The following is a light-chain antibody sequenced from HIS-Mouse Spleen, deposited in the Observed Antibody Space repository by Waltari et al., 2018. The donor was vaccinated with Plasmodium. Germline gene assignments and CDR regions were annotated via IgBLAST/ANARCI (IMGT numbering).Light chain of an antibody. V-gene: IGKV4-1*01. CDR1: PSFLYSSNNKNY. J-gene: IGKJ2*01. CDR3: QQYYSTPHT. Sequence: DIVMTQSPDSLAVSLGARGTINCKSSPSFLYSSNNKNYLAWYQQKPGQPPKLLIYWASTRESGVPDRFSGSGSGTDFTLTISSLQAEEAAVYYCQQYYSTPHTFGQGTKLEIK. CDR2: WAS.